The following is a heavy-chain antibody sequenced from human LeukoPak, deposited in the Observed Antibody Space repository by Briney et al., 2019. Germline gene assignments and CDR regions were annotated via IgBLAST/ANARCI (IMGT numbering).Heavy chain of an antibody. CDR3: AKGSSTGLDY. J-gene: IGHJ4*02. V-gene: IGHV3-30*02. CDR2: IRYDGSNQ. D-gene: IGHD3-9*01. CDR1: GFTFSSCG. Sequence: GGTLRLSCAASGFTFSSCGMHWVRQAPGKGLEWVAFIRYDGSNQYYADSVKGRFTISRDNSKNTLYLQMNSLRAEDTAVYYCAKGSSTGLDYWGQGTLVTVSS.